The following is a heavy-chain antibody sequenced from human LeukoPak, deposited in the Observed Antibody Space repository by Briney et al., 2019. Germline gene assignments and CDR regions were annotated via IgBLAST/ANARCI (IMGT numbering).Heavy chain of an antibody. CDR1: GGSISSGGYY. CDR2: IYYSGST. D-gene: IGHD5-24*01. J-gene: IGHJ4*02. CDR3: ARLRDGYTPDY. Sequence: SETLSLTCTVSGGSISSGGYYWSWIRQHPGKGLEWIGYIYYSGSTYYNPSLKSRVTISVDTSKNQFCLKLSSVTAADTAVYYCARLRDGYTPDYWGQGTLVTVSS. V-gene: IGHV4-31*03.